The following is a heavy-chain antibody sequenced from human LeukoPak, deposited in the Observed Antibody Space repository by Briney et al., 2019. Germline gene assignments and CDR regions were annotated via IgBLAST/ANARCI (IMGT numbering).Heavy chain of an antibody. CDR2: IYPGDSDT. Sequence: GESLKISCKGSGYSFSSYWIGWVRQMPGKGLESMRIIYPGDSDTRYSPSFEGQVTISADKSISTAYLQWSSLKASDTAMYYCARALYSSSWYGDKWGQGTLVTVSS. V-gene: IGHV5-51*01. CDR1: GYSFSSYW. CDR3: ARALYSSSWYGDK. D-gene: IGHD6-13*01. J-gene: IGHJ4*02.